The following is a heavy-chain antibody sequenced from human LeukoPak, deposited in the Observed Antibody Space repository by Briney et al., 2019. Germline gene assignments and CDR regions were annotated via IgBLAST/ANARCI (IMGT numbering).Heavy chain of an antibody. J-gene: IGHJ4*02. CDR1: GYTFTGSY. CDR2: TNPSSGGT. Sequence: ASVKVSCKASGYTFTGSYIRWVRQAPGQGLEWMGWTNPSSGGTNYAQKFQGRVTMTRDTSISTAYMELSRLRSEDTAVYYCATLAEHIVVVTAIRRGGYWGQGTLVTVSS. D-gene: IGHD2-21*02. V-gene: IGHV1-2*02. CDR3: ATLAEHIVVVTAIRRGGY.